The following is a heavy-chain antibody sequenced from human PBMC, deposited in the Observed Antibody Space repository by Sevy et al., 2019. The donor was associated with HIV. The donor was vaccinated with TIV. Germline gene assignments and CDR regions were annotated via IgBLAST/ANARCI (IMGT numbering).Heavy chain of an antibody. Sequence: ASVKVSCKASGYTFTDYYMHWVRQAPGQGLEWMGWINPNSGGTNYAQKFQGRVTMTRGTSISAAYMGLVRLRSDDTAVDYCGRVGGRYCSSASCYRGYDAFDIWGQGTMVTVSS. CDR1: GYTFTDYY. J-gene: IGHJ3*02. CDR3: GRVGGRYCSSASCYRGYDAFDI. D-gene: IGHD2-2*02. CDR2: INPNSGGT. V-gene: IGHV1-2*02.